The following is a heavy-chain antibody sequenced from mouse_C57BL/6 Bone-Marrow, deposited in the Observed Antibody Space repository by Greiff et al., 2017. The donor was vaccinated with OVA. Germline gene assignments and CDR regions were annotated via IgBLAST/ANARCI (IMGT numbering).Heavy chain of an antibody. V-gene: IGHV3-6*01. CDR3: ARGGFYSPMDY. CDR2: ISYDGSN. D-gene: IGHD2-12*01. Sequence: EVQRVESGPGLVKPSQSLSLTCSVTGYSITSGYYWNWIRQFPGNKLEWMGYISYDGSNNYNPSLKNRISITRDTSKNQFFLKLNSVTTEDTATYYCARGGFYSPMDYWGQGTSVTVSS. J-gene: IGHJ4*01. CDR1: GYSITSGYY.